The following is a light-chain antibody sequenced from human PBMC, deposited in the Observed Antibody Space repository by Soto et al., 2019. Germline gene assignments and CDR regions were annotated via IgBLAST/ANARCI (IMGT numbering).Light chain of an antibody. CDR3: GSWDSSLSAYV. CDR1: SRDVGGYTY. Sequence: QSVLTQPPSASGSTGQSVTISCTGTSRDVGGYTYVSWYQQHPGKAPKLLIFEVNKRPSGVPDRFSGSKSGTSATLGITGFQTGDEADYYCGSWDSSLSAYVFGTGTKVTVL. CDR2: EVN. V-gene: IGLV2-8*01. J-gene: IGLJ1*01.